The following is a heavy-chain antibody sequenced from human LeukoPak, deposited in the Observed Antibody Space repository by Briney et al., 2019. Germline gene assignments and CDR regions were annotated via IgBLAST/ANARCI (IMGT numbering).Heavy chain of an antibody. J-gene: IGHJ3*02. Sequence: SQPLSLTCAVSGGSISSGGYSWSWIPPPPGKGLEWIGYISSTGSTYYNPPLKSRLSISLDTSKNQFSLNLSSVTAADTAVFYCARLGVTQDAFDIWGQGTMVTVSS. CDR3: ARLGVTQDAFDI. D-gene: IGHD3-10*01. CDR1: GGSISSGGYS. V-gene: IGHV4-30-4*07. CDR2: ISSTGST.